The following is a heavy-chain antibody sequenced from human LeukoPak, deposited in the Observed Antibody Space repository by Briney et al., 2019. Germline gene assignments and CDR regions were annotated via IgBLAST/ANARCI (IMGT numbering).Heavy chain of an antibody. J-gene: IGHJ4*02. CDR3: ARGPQSRFDY. Sequence: SETLSLTCAVYGGSFSGYYWSWIRQPPGKGLEWIGEINHSGTTNYNPSLKSRVTISVDTSKNQFSLKLTSVTAADSAVYYCARGPQSRFDYWGQGTLVTVSS. CDR2: INHSGTT. V-gene: IGHV4-34*01. CDR1: GGSFSGYY.